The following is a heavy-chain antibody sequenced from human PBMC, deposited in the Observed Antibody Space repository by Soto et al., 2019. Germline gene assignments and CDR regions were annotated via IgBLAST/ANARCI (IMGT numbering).Heavy chain of an antibody. J-gene: IGHJ2*01. CDR3: ARDGRQRFFDL. V-gene: IGHV4-30-4*01. Sequence: SETLPLTCIVAGGSISSPDYYWNWIRQPPGKGLEWIGRVYFTGSTFYNPSLKNRVTMSVDTSKNQFSLNLSSVTAADTAVYYCARDGRQRFFDLWGRGTLVTVSS. CDR2: VYFTGST. D-gene: IGHD5-18*01. CDR1: GGSISSPDYY.